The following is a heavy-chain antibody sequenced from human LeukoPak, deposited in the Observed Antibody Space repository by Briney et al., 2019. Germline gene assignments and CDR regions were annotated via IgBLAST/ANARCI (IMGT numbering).Heavy chain of an antibody. J-gene: IGHJ4*02. CDR2: VYHGGST. CDR3: ARGEEHGSGTVQFDY. CDR1: GGSISSYY. Sequence: SETLSLTCTVSGGSISSYYWSWVRQPPGKGLEWIGEVYHGGSTNFNPSLKSRVTISVDRSKNQFSLRLSSVTAADTAVYYCARGEEHGSGTVQFDYWGRGTLVTVSS. V-gene: IGHV4-4*02. D-gene: IGHD3-10*01.